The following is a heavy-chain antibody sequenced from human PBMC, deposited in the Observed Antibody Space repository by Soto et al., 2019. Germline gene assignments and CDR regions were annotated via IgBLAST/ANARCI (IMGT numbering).Heavy chain of an antibody. CDR1: GYTFTGYY. V-gene: IGHV1-2*02. D-gene: IGHD3-10*01. CDR3: ARRLLWFGELDKNWFDP. Sequence: GASVKVSCKASGYTFTGYYMHWVRQAPGQGLEWMGWINPNSGGTNYAQKFQGRVTMTRDTSISTAYMELSRLRSDDTAVYYCARRLLWFGELDKNWFDPWGQGTLVTVSS. CDR2: INPNSGGT. J-gene: IGHJ5*02.